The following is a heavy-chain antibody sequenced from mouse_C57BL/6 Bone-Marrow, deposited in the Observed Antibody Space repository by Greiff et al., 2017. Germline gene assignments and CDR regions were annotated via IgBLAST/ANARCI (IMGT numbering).Heavy chain of an antibody. CDR3: ERDRNGRRYFDV. CDR1: GFTFSSYA. V-gene: IGHV5-4*01. D-gene: IGHD1-1*02. CDR2: ISDGGSYT. Sequence: EVKLVESGGGLVKPGGSLKLSCAASGFTFSSYAMSWVRQTPEKRLEWVATISDGGSYTYYPDNVKGRFTISRDNAKNNLYLQMSHLKSEDTAMYYCERDRNGRRYFDVWGTGTTVTVSS. J-gene: IGHJ1*03.